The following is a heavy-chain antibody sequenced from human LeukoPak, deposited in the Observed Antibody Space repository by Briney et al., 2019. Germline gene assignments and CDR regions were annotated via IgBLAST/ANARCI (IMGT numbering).Heavy chain of an antibody. CDR2: INYSGST. CDR3: ARDYYASGSYGWFDP. CDR1: GGSIYTSRFN. V-gene: IGHV4-39*07. Sequence: SETLSLTCSVSGGSIYTSRFNWGWIRQPPGRGLEWMGSINYSGSTYYNPSLKSRVTISIDTSKNQFSLMLTSVTAADTAVYYCARDYYASGSYGWFDPWGQGTLVTVSS. J-gene: IGHJ5*02. D-gene: IGHD3-10*01.